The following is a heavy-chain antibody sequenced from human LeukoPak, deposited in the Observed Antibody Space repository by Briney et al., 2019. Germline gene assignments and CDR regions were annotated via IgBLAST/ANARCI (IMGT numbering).Heavy chain of an antibody. CDR3: AKGGRWDYYDSSH. D-gene: IGHD3-22*01. CDR1: GLTFSSYA. Sequence: AGGSLRLSCAASGLTFSSYAMTWVRQAPGKGLEWVSGISGSGGTTYYADSLKGRFTISRDNSKNTLYLQMNSLRVEDTAVYYCAKGGRWDYYDSSHWGQGTMVTVSS. V-gene: IGHV3-23*01. CDR2: ISGSGGTT. J-gene: IGHJ3*01.